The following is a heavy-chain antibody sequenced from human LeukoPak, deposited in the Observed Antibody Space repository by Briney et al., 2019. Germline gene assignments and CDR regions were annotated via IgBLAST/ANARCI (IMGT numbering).Heavy chain of an antibody. CDR2: IYYSGST. CDR3: ARDPGTAMVGDAFDI. V-gene: IGHV4-59*12. D-gene: IGHD5-18*01. Sequence: SETLSLTCTVSGGSISSYYWSWIRQPPGKGLEWIGYIYYSGSTNYNPSLKSRVTISVDTSKNQFSLKLSSVTAADTAVYYCARDPGTAMVGDAFDIWGQGTMVTVSS. J-gene: IGHJ3*02. CDR1: GGSISSYY.